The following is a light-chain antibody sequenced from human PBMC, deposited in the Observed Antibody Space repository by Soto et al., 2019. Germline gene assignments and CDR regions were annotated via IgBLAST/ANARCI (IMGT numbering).Light chain of an antibody. J-gene: IGLJ1*01. Sequence: QSVLTQPASVSGSPGQSITISCTGTSSDVGGYNYVSWYQQHTGKAPQLMIYDVSKRPSGVPYRSSGSKSGSTASLTVSGLQAEEEAYYSCSSYANSYNFVFGTGTKVTVL. CDR3: SSYANSYNFV. CDR1: SSDVGGYNY. CDR2: DVS. V-gene: IGLV2-8*01.